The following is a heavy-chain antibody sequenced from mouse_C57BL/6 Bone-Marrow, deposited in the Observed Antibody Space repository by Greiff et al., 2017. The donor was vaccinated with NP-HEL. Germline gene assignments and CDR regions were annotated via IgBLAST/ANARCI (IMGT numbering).Heavy chain of an antibody. CDR2: IYPSDSET. D-gene: IGHD3-2*02. V-gene: IGHV1-61*01. J-gene: IGHJ3*01. CDR3: VSHETAQATWFAY. Sequence: QVQLQQSGAELVRPGSSVKLSCKASGYTFTSYWMDWVKQRPGQGLEWIGNIYPSDSETHYNQKFKDKATLTVDKSSSTAYMQLSSLTSEDSAVYYCVSHETAQATWFAYWGQGTLVTVSA. CDR1: GYTFTSYW.